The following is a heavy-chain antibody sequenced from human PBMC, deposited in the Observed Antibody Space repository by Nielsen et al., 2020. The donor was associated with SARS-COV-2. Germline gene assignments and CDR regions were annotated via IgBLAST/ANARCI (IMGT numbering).Heavy chain of an antibody. CDR1: GFTFNSYS. CDR3: ARIRWSDYYYGMDV. CDR2: INWNGGST. J-gene: IGHJ6*02. V-gene: IGHV3-20*01. Sequence: GESLKISCAASGFTFNSYSMNWVRQAPGKGLEWVSGINWNGGSTGYADSVKGRFTISRDNAKNSLYLQMNSLRAEDTALYHCARIRWSDYYYGMDVWGQGTTVTVSS. D-gene: IGHD4-23*01.